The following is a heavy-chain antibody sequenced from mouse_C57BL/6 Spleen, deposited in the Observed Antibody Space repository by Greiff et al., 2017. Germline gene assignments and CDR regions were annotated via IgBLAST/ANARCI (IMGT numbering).Heavy chain of an antibody. CDR1: GFTFSSYA. CDR2: ISDGGSYT. CDR3: ARDLGEGAMDY. Sequence: EVKLVESGGGLVKPGGSLKLSCAASGFTFSSYAMSWVRQTPEKRLEWVATISDGGSYTYYPDNVKGRFTISRDNAKNNLYLQMSHLKSEDTAMYYCARDLGEGAMDYWGQRTSVTVSS. J-gene: IGHJ4*01. V-gene: IGHV5-4*01. D-gene: IGHD4-1*01.